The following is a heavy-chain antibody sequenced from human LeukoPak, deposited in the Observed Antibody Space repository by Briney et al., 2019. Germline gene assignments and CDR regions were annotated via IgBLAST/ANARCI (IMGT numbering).Heavy chain of an antibody. J-gene: IGHJ3*02. D-gene: IGHD2-2*01. CDR2: IIPIFGTA. Sequence: SVKVSCKASGGTFSSYAISWVRQAPGQGLEWMGGIIPIFGTANYAQKFQGRVTITADESTSTAYMELSSLRSEDTAVYYCAARWPDRIVVVPAATNDAFDIWGQGTMVTVSS. V-gene: IGHV1-69*13. CDR3: AARWPDRIVVVPAATNDAFDI. CDR1: GGTFSSYA.